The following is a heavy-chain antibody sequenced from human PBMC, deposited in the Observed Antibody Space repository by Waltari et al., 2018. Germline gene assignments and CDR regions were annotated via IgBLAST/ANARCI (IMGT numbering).Heavy chain of an antibody. D-gene: IGHD3-3*01. V-gene: IGHV4-34*01. CDR2: INHSGST. Sequence: QVQLQQWGAGLLKPSETLPLTCAVYGGSFSGYYWSWIRQPPGKGLEWIGEINHSGSTNYNPSLKSRVTISVDTSKNQFSLKLSSVTAADTAVYYCARADYDFWSGYPPHGMDVWGQGTTVTVSS. CDR1: GGSFSGYY. CDR3: ARADYDFWSGYPPHGMDV. J-gene: IGHJ6*02.